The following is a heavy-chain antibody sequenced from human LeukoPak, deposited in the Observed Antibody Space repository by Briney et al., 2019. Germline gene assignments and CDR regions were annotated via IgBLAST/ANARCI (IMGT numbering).Heavy chain of an antibody. V-gene: IGHV3-23*01. CDR1: GFTFSSYA. D-gene: IGHD4-17*01. CDR2: ISGSGGST. Sequence: GGSLRLSCAASGFTFSSYAMSWVRQAPGKGLEWVSAISGSGGSTYYADSVKGRFTISRDNSKNTLYLQMNSLRAEDTAVYYCAKDLGYGDYRLPFDYWGQGTVVTVSS. CDR3: AKDLGYGDYRLPFDY. J-gene: IGHJ4*02.